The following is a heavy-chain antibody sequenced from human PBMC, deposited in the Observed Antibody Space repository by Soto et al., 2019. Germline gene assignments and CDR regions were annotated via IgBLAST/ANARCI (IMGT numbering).Heavy chain of an antibody. J-gene: IGHJ5*02. CDR3: ARSAGSTVTTISPGFAP. CDR1: GCTFSSYT. CDR2: IIPILGIA. V-gene: IGHV1-69*02. Sequence: SVKVSCKDSGCTFSSYTISWVRQAPGQGLEWMGRIIPILGIANYAQKFQGRVTITADKSTSTAYMELSSLRSEDTAVYYCARSAGSTVTTISPGFAPWGQGTLVTVSS. D-gene: IGHD4-17*01.